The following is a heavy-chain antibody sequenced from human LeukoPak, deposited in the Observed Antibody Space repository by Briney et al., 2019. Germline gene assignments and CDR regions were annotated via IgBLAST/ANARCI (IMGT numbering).Heavy chain of an antibody. D-gene: IGHD6-19*01. CDR3: ARDKVGGSMAGSNFDY. J-gene: IGHJ4*02. CDR1: GFTFSTYG. V-gene: IGHV3-30*02. CDR2: IRYDGSNK. Sequence: GGSLRLSCAASGFTFSTYGIHWVRQAPGKGLEWVAFIRYDGSNKYYTDSVKGRFTISGDSSKNTLYLQMNSLRPEDTAVYYCARDKVGGSMAGSNFDYWGQGTLVTVSS.